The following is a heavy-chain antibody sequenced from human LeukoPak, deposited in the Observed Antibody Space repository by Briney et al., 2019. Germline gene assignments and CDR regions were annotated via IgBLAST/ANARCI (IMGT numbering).Heavy chain of an antibody. CDR1: GFTFSSYA. CDR2: ISYDGSNK. Sequence: ESGGSLRLSCAASGFTFSSYAMHWVRQAPGKGLEWVAVISYDGSNKYYADSVKGRFTISRDNSKSTLYLQMNSLRAEDTAVYYCARESGDLPLDYWGQGTLVTVSS. CDR3: ARESGDLPLDY. D-gene: IGHD3-10*01. V-gene: IGHV3-30-3*01. J-gene: IGHJ4*02.